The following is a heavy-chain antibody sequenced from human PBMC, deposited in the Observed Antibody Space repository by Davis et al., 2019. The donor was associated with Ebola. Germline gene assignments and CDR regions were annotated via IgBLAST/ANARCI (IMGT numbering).Heavy chain of an antibody. CDR3: AGGDFWSGQFDY. D-gene: IGHD3-3*01. V-gene: IGHV3-64*04. CDR1: GFIFRDYG. CDR2: ISSKGGSA. J-gene: IGHJ4*02. Sequence: GESLKISCAASGFIFRDYGMHWVRQAPGKGLDYVSSISSKGGSAYYADSVMGRFTVSRDNPRNTLFLQMNRLRVEDTAKYYCAGGDFWSGQFDYWGQGILVTVSS.